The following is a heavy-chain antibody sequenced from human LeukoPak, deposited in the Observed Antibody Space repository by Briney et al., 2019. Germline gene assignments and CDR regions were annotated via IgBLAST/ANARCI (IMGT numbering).Heavy chain of an antibody. J-gene: IGHJ6*03. V-gene: IGHV3-21*01. Sequence: GGSLRLSCAASGFTFRSYSMNWVRQAPGKGLEWVSSIGSSTTYIYYADSVKGRFTISGDNAKNSLYLQMNSLRAEDTAVYYCARGGSPYYYGSGSYSADYYYYYMDVWGKGTTVTVSS. CDR2: IGSSTTYI. CDR1: GFTFRSYS. D-gene: IGHD3-10*01. CDR3: ARGGSPYYYGSGSYSADYYYYYMDV.